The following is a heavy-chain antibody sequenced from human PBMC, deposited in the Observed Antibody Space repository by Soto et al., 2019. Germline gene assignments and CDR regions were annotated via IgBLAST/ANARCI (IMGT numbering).Heavy chain of an antibody. Sequence: SGPTLVNPMQTLTLTCNFSGFSLDSIAVGVGWLRQPPGKALECLALIYWDGDKRYNPSLTNRVIITKDTSKNQVVLTMTDMAPADTGTYLCAQIILGGKFVRGVTFDYWGQGVLVTVSS. D-gene: IGHD3-10*01. V-gene: IGHV2-5*02. CDR1: GFSLDSIAVG. CDR2: IYWDGDK. CDR3: AQIILGGKFVRGVTFDY. J-gene: IGHJ4*02.